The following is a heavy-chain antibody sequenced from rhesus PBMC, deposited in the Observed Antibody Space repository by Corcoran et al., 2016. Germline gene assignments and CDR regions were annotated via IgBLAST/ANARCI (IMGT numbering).Heavy chain of an antibody. CDR3: ARGEAGDGGDY. V-gene: IGHV4-122*02. CDR1: GGSISSSYSY. CDR2: ISYRGRT. Sequence: QVQLQESGPGLVKPSETLSLTCAVSGGSISSSYSYWRWIRQAPGKGLGWIGYISYRGRTSYNPSLKSRVTMSRDTSKNQFSLKLSSVTAADTAVYYCARGEAGDGGDYWGQGVLVTVSS. D-gene: IGHD2-39*02. J-gene: IGHJ4*01.